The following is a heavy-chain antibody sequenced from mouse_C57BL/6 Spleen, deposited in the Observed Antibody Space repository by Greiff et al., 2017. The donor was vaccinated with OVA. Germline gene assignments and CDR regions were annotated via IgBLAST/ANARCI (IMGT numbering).Heavy chain of an antibody. CDR1: GYTFTSYW. V-gene: IGHV1-55*01. Sequence: QVQLQQPGAELVKPGASVKMSCKASGYTFTSYWITWVKQRPGQGLEWIGDIYPGSGSTNYNEKFKSKATLTVDTSSSTAYMQLSSLTSEDSAVYYCARFDYYGSSYWYFDVWGTGTTVTVSS. J-gene: IGHJ1*03. CDR2: IYPGSGST. CDR3: ARFDYYGSSYWYFDV. D-gene: IGHD1-1*01.